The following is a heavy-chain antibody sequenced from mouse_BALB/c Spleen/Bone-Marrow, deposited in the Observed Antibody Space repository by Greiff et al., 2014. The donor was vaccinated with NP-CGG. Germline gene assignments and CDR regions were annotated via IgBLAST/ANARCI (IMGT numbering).Heavy chain of an antibody. CDR2: SNPGSGST. V-gene: IGHV1-54*01. Sequence: QVQLEQSGAELVRPGTSVKVSCTASGYAFNNYLIEWVKQRPGQGLEWIGVSNPGSGSTNYNAKVKGKATMTADKSSRTAYMQLSSLTADDSSVYFCARERGRCFAYWGQGTLVTVSA. CDR3: ARERGRCFAY. J-gene: IGHJ3*01. CDR1: GYAFNNYL.